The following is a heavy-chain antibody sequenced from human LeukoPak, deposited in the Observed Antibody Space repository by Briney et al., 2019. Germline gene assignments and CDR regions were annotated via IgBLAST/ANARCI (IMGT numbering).Heavy chain of an antibody. Sequence: PSETLSLTCTVSGDSINTYYWNWIRQPPGKGLEWIAHIYYTGSASYNPSLKSRATISVDTSKNQFSLSLSSVTAADTAVYYCACGVPHSYYYTDVWGKGTTVAVSS. J-gene: IGHJ6*03. CDR1: GDSINTYY. V-gene: IGHV4-59*12. CDR2: IYYTGSA. D-gene: IGHD2-21*01. CDR3: ACGVPHSYYYTDV.